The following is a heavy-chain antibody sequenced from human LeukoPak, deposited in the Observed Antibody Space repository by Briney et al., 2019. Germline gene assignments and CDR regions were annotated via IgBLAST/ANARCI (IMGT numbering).Heavy chain of an antibody. D-gene: IGHD2-21*02. CDR1: GFTFSAYG. Sequence: GGSLRLSCAASGFTFSAYGMSWFRQAPGKGLEWVSAITYSSGNTYYADSVKGRFTISRDNSKNTLYLQMNSLRAEDTALYYCAKDGTGCGGDCYSDYWGQGALVTVSS. CDR3: AKDGTGCGGDCYSDY. CDR2: ITYSSGNT. J-gene: IGHJ4*02. V-gene: IGHV3-23*01.